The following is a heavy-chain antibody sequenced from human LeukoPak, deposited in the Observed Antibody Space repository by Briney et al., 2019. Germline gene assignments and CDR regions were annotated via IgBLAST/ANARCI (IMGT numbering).Heavy chain of an antibody. V-gene: IGHV3-7*01. CDR3: VSPWIRQERES. J-gene: IGHJ5*02. Sequence: PGGSLRLSCAASGFSFKDYWMSWVRQAPGEGLEWVADITPDGSGKTYVDSVKGRFTISRDNAKQSLYLQMDTLTAEDTAVYYCVSPWIRQERESWGQGTLVTVSS. CDR2: ITPDGSGK. D-gene: IGHD1-1*01. CDR1: GFSFKDYW.